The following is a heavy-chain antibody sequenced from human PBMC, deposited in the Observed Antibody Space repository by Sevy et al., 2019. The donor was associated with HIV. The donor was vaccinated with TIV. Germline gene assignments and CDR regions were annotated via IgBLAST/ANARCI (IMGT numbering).Heavy chain of an antibody. CDR3: ATSGGET. J-gene: IGHJ5*02. CDR1: GFTFSSYW. Sequence: GGSLRLSCAASGFTFSSYWMNWIRQAPGKGLEWVANIKQDGSMKYYVDSVKGRFTISRDNAKNSLYLEMNTLRAEDTALYYCATSGGETWGQGTLVTVSS. V-gene: IGHV3-7*01. D-gene: IGHD3-16*01. CDR2: IKQDGSMK.